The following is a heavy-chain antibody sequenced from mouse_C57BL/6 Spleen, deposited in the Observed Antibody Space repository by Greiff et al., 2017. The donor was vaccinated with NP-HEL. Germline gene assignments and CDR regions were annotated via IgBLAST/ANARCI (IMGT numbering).Heavy chain of an antibody. Sequence: VQLKQSGAELVRPGASVTLSCTASGFNIKDYYMHWVKQRPEQGLEWIGRIDPEDGDPEYAPKFQGKATMPADTSSNTAYLQLSSLTSEDTAVYYCTTITTVVAPYFDVWGTGTTVTVSS. CDR2: IDPEDGDP. D-gene: IGHD1-1*01. J-gene: IGHJ1*03. V-gene: IGHV14-1*01. CDR3: TTITTVVAPYFDV. CDR1: GFNIKDYY.